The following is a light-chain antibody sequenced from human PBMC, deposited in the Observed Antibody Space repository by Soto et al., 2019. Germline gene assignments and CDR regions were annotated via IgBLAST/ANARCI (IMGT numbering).Light chain of an antibody. CDR3: QQYHRYST. V-gene: IGKV1-5*01. CDR2: DVS. J-gene: IGKJ1*01. Sequence: AWYQQEPGKAPKLLIYDVSTLASGVPSRLSGSASGTEFTLTISNLESDDFASYYCQQYHRYSTFGQGTKVDIK.